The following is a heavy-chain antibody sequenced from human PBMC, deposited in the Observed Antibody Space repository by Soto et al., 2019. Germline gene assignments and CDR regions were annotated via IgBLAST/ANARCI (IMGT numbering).Heavy chain of an antibody. V-gene: IGHV3-74*01. CDR2: MNSDGRTT. Sequence: PXGSLRLSCAASGFNFGNNGMHWVRQAPGKGLEWVSRMNSDGRTTNYADSVKGRFTVSRDNAKNTLYLQMNSLRAEDTAVYYCATAEVDYWGPGTLVTVSS. CDR1: GFNFGNNG. J-gene: IGHJ4*02. CDR3: ATAEVDY.